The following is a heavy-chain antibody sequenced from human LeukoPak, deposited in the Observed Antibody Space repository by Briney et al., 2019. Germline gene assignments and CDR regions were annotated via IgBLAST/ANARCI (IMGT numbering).Heavy chain of an antibody. V-gene: IGHV3-48*02. J-gene: IGHJ3*01. Sequence: PGGSLRLSCAASELTFSEYNMNRVRQAPGKGLEWVSFITSGGNTMYYADSVRGRFTISRDNAKKSLFLQMNSLGDEDTAVYYCARDFPGWGAFDVWGQGTMVTVSS. D-gene: IGHD1-26*01. CDR2: ITSGGNTM. CDR3: ARDFPGWGAFDV. CDR1: ELTFSEYN.